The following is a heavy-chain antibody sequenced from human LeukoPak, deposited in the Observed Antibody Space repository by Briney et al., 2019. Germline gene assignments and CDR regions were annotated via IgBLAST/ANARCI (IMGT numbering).Heavy chain of an antibody. V-gene: IGHV3-20*04. CDR2: INWNGGST. CDR3: ARDRSPGWFDP. Sequence: GGSLRLSCAASGFTFSSSAMSWVRQAPGKGLEWVSGINWNGGSTGYADSVKGRFTISRDNSKNTLYLQLNSLRAEDTAVYYCARDRSPGWFDPWGQGTLVTVSS. CDR1: GFTFSSSA. J-gene: IGHJ5*02.